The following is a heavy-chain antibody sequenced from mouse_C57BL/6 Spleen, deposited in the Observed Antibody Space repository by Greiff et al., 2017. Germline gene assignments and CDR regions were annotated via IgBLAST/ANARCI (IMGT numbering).Heavy chain of an antibody. CDR1: GFSFNTYA. V-gene: IGHV10-1*01. CDR3: VRHGYSNYGYAMDY. Sequence: EVQLQESGGGLVQPKGSLKLSCAASGFSFNTYAMNWVRQAPGKGLEWVARIRSKSNNYATYYADSVKDRFTISRDDSESMLYLQMNNLKTEDTAMYYCVRHGYSNYGYAMDYWGQGTSVTVSS. J-gene: IGHJ4*01. D-gene: IGHD2-5*01. CDR2: IRSKSNNYAT.